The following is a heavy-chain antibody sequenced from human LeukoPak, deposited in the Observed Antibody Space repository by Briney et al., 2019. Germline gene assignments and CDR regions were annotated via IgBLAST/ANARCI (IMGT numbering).Heavy chain of an antibody. CDR3: AREEGTRAVARGGCMDV. CDR1: GYTFTSYG. Sequence: ASVKVSCKASGYTFTSYGISWVRQAPGQGLEWMGWISAYNGNTNYAQKLQGRVTMTTDTSTSTAYMELRSLRSDDTAVYYCAREEGTRAVARGGCMDVWGQGTTVTVSS. V-gene: IGHV1-18*01. D-gene: IGHD6-19*01. CDR2: ISAYNGNT. J-gene: IGHJ6*02.